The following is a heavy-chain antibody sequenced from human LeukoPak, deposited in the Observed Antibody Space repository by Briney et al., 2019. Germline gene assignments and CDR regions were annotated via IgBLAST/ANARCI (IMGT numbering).Heavy chain of an antibody. Sequence: ASVKVSCKASGYSFTGHYMHWVRQAPGQGLEWMGWINPKSGGTNYAQKFQGRVTMTRDTSISTAYMDMSSLRSDDTAVYYCAREAGYSSGWTFDYWGQGTLVTVSS. J-gene: IGHJ4*02. V-gene: IGHV1-2*02. CDR3: AREAGYSSGWTFDY. CDR2: INPKSGGT. CDR1: GYSFTGHY. D-gene: IGHD6-19*01.